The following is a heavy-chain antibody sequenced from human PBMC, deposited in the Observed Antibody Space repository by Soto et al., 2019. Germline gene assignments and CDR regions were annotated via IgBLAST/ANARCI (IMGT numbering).Heavy chain of an antibody. V-gene: IGHV5-10-1*01. D-gene: IGHD6-6*01. CDR2: IDPSDSYT. CDR1: GYSFTSYW. J-gene: IGHJ6*02. CDR3: ARRRSSSDYYYYGMDV. Sequence: PGESLKISCKGSGYSFTSYWISWERQMPGKGLEWMGRIDPSDSYTNYSPSFQGHVTISADKSISTAYLQWSSLKASDTAMYYCARRRSSSDYYYYGMDVWGQGTTVTVSS.